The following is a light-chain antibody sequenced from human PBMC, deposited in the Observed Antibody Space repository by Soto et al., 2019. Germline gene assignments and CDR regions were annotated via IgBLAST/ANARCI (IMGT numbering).Light chain of an antibody. CDR2: AAS. Sequence: DIQLIQSPSSLSASVGDRVTITGRASQSISNFLKWYQQKPGKAPELLIYAASNLQGGVPSRFSGSGSGTDFTLTISSLHHEDCATYYCQQSFSTPGFGRGTKVEVK. V-gene: IGKV1-39*01. CDR3: QQSFSTPG. CDR1: QSISNF. J-gene: IGKJ1*01.